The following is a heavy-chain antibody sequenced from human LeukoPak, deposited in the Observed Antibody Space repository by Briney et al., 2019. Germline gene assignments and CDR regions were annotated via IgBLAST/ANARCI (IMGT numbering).Heavy chain of an antibody. CDR2: IYYSGST. Sequence: SETLSLTCTVSGGSISSSSYYWGWIRQPPGKGLEWIGSIYYSGSTYYNPSLKSRVTISVDTSKNQFSLKLSSVTAADTAVYYCARVEGNYYYMDVWGKGTTVTISS. CDR1: GGSISSSSYY. CDR3: ARVEGNYYYMDV. J-gene: IGHJ6*03. V-gene: IGHV4-39*01. D-gene: IGHD3-10*01.